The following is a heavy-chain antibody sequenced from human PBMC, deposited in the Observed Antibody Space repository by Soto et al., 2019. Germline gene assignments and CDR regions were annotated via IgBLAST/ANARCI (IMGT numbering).Heavy chain of an antibody. D-gene: IGHD2-15*01. CDR1: GYTFTDYD. CDR2: MNPNSGET. J-gene: IGHJ5*02. Sequence: QEQLVQSGAAVKKPGASVKVSCKTSGYTFTDYDINWVRQATGQGLEWIGWMNPNSGETGYAQKFQGRVTMTWSASLSTAYLELSSLRSEDTAVYYCARVAVAARTRWYNWFDPWGQGTLVTVSS. CDR3: ARVAVAARTRWYNWFDP. V-gene: IGHV1-8*01.